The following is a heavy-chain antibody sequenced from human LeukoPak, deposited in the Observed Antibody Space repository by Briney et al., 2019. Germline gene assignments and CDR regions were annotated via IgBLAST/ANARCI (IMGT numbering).Heavy chain of an antibody. CDR2: IYSAGTT. V-gene: IGHV3-66*01. J-gene: IGHJ4*02. CDR1: GFTVSDNY. D-gene: IGHD4-17*01. Sequence: PGGSLRLPCAVSGFTVSDNYMSWVRQAPGKGLEWVSIIYSAGTTHYADSVKGRFTISRDNSKNTLYLQMNSLRVEDTAVYYCARDGDYGDTYYFDYWGQGTLVTVSS. CDR3: ARDGDYGDTYYFDY.